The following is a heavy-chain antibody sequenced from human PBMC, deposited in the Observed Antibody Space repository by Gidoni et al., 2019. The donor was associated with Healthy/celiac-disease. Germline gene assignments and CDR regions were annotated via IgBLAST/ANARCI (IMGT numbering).Heavy chain of an antibody. CDR2: SSSSGSTI. Sequence: EVQLVESGGGLVQPGGSLRLSCAASGFTFSSYDMNWVRQAPGKGLEWVSYSSSSGSTIYYADSVKGRFTISRDNAKNSLYLQMNSLRAEDTAVYYCARASWIDCSGGSCYSAFGPAAFDIWGQGTMVTVSS. V-gene: IGHV3-48*03. CDR3: ARASWIDCSGGSCYSAFGPAAFDI. J-gene: IGHJ3*02. D-gene: IGHD2-15*01. CDR1: GFTFSSYD.